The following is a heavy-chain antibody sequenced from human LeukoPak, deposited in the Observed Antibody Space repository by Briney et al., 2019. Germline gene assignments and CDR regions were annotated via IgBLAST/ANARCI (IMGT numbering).Heavy chain of an antibody. Sequence: NPSETLSLTCTVSGGSISSYYWSWIRQPAGKGLEWIGRIYTSGGTNYNPSLKSRVTMSVDTSKNQFSLKLSSVTAADTAVYYCARVRVGSNWNYGSFDYWGQGTLVTVSS. V-gene: IGHV4-4*07. CDR1: GGSISSYY. J-gene: IGHJ4*02. D-gene: IGHD1-7*01. CDR3: ARVRVGSNWNYGSFDY. CDR2: IYTSGGT.